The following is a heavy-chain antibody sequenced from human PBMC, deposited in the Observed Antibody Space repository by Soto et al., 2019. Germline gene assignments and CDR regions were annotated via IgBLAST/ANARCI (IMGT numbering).Heavy chain of an antibody. CDR2: INPSGGST. CDR3: AREAINSSGYSRYFQH. D-gene: IGHD3-22*01. Sequence: ASVKVSCKASGYTFTHYHVYWVRQAPGRGLKWLGMINPSGGSTTYAQNLQGRVTMTRDTSTNTVYMELSSLRSEDTAVYYCAREAINSSGYSRYFQHWGQGTLVTVSS. J-gene: IGHJ1*01. V-gene: IGHV1-46*01. CDR1: GYTFTHYH.